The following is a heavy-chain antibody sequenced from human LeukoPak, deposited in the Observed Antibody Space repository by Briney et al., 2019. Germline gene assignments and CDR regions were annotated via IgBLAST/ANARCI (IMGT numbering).Heavy chain of an antibody. V-gene: IGHV1-2*02. Sequence: ASVKVSCKASGYTFTSYYMHWVRQAPGQGLEWMGWINPNSGGTNYAQKFQGRVTMTRDTSISTAYMELSRLRSDDTAVYYCARDWVDITYYGMDVWGQGTTVTVSS. J-gene: IGHJ6*02. CDR1: GYTFTSYY. CDR3: ARDWVDITYYGMDV. D-gene: IGHD3-9*01. CDR2: INPNSGGT.